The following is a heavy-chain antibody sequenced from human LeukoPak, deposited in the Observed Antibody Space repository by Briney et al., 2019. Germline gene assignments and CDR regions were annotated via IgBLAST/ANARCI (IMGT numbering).Heavy chain of an antibody. CDR3: AREEWDEGYFDY. J-gene: IGHJ4*02. D-gene: IGHD1-26*01. CDR2: ISYDGSNK. Sequence: PGGSLRLSCAASGFTFSSCAMHWVRQAPGKGLEWVAVISYDGSNKYYADSVKGRFTISRDNSKNTLYLQMNSLRAEDTAVYYCAREEWDEGYFDYWGQGTLVTVSS. CDR1: GFTFSSCA. V-gene: IGHV3-30-3*01.